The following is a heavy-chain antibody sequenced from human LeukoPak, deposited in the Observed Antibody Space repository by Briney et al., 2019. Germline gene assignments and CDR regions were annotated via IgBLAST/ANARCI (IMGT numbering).Heavy chain of an antibody. J-gene: IGHJ4*02. D-gene: IGHD3-10*01. V-gene: IGHV3-23*01. CDR2: ISPSGDIT. CDR3: AKDSLWFGELLTY. CDR1: GFIFSSHG. Sequence: PGGSLRLSCAASGFIFSSHGMNWVRQAPGKGLEWVSGISPSGDITYYADSVKGRFTISRDNSKNTVYLQMDSLRAEDTAVYYCAKDSLWFGELLTYWGQGTLVTVSS.